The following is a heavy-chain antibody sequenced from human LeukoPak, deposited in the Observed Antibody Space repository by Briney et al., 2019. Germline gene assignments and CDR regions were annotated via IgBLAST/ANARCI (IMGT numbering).Heavy chain of an antibody. J-gene: IGHJ4*02. V-gene: IGHV4-30-4*01. Sequence: SQTLSLTCTVSGGSISSGDYYWSWIRQPPGKGLEWIGYIYYSGSTYYNPSLKSRVTISVDTSKNQFSLKLSSVTAADTAMYYCARGLGYCSSTSCYYYFDYWGQGTLVTVSS. CDR1: GGSISSGDYY. CDR2: IYYSGST. CDR3: ARGLGYCSSTSCYYYFDY. D-gene: IGHD2-2*01.